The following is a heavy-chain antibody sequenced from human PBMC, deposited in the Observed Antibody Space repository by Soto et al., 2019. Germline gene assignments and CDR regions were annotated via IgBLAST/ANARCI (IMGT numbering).Heavy chain of an antibody. CDR1: GGSISSYY. Sequence: ASETLSLTCTVSGGSISSYYWSWIRQPPGKGLEWIGYIYYSGSTNYNPSLKSRVTISVDTSKNQFSLKLSSVTAADTAVYYCARLRVVPAAIWFDPWGQGTLVTAPQ. J-gene: IGHJ5*02. D-gene: IGHD2-2*01. CDR2: IYYSGST. CDR3: ARLRVVPAAIWFDP. V-gene: IGHV4-59*08.